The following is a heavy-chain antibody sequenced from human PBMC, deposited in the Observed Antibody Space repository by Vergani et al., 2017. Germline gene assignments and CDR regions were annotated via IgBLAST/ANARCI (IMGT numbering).Heavy chain of an antibody. D-gene: IGHD2-2*02. V-gene: IGHV6-1*01. J-gene: IGHJ4*02. CDR1: GDSVSSNSAA. CDR2: TYYRSKWYN. Sequence: QVQLQQSGPGLVKPSQTLSLTCAISGDSVSSNSAAWNWIRQSPSRGLEWLGRTYYRSKWYNDYAVAVKSRITINPYTSKNQFSLKRNSVNPEDTAVYYGARGDSYCSSTSCYTGSFVYWDQGTLVTVSS. CDR3: ARGDSYCSSTSCYTGSFVY.